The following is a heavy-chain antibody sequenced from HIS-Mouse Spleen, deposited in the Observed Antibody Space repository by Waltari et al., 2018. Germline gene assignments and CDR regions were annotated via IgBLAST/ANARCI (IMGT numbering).Heavy chain of an antibody. Sequence: QLQLQESGPGLVKPSETLSLTCTVSGGSISSSSYYWGWIRQPPGKGLEWIGSIYYRGTTYYTPSLKSRVTMSVDTSKNQFSLKLSSVTAADTAVYYCAREIPYSSSWYDWYFDLWGRGTLVTVSS. CDR1: GGSISSSSYY. CDR3: AREIPYSSSWYDWYFDL. J-gene: IGHJ2*01. CDR2: IYYRGTT. V-gene: IGHV4-39*07. D-gene: IGHD6-13*01.